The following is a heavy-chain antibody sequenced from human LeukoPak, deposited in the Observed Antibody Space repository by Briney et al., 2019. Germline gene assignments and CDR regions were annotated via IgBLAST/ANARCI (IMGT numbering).Heavy chain of an antibody. V-gene: IGHV1-69*01. J-gene: IGHJ4*02. D-gene: IGHD3-22*01. CDR1: GGTFSSYA. CDR3: ARLSSSGYYEDAFDY. CDR2: IIPIFGTA. Sequence: SVKVSCKASGGTFSSYAISWVRLAPGQGLEWMGGIIPIFGTANYAQKFQGRVTITADESTSTAYMELSSLRSEDTAVYYCARLSSSGYYEDAFDYWGQGTLVTVSS.